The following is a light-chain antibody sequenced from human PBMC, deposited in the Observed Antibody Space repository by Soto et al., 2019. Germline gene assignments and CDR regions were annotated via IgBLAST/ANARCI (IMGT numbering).Light chain of an antibody. CDR3: MQSVQHPIT. CDR1: RGLLKANGYTY. Sequence: EIVMTQKPLSLTVTPGEPASISCRSSRGLLKANGYTYFYWYLQKPGQPPHSLIYEVSNRFSGVPDRISGGGSGANFTLKISRVEAEDAAVYYCMQSVQHPITFGQVRLLEV. CDR2: EVS. J-gene: IGKJ5*01. V-gene: IGKV2D-29*01.